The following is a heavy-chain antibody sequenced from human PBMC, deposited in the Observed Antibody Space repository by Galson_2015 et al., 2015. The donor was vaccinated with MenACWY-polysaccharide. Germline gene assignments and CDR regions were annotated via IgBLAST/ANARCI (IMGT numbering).Heavy chain of an antibody. V-gene: IGHV4-31*03. J-gene: IGHJ5*02. CDR2: TSYDGGT. CDR3: ARGGRAVSNRNWFDP. D-gene: IGHD3-16*01. CDR1: GDSITSGGYF. Sequence: LSLTCTVSGDSITSGGYFWSWIRQHPGKGLEWIASTSYDGGTYYNPSLKSRVTISADTPNNQFSLKLNSVTAADTAVYYCARGGRAVSNRNWFDPWGQGTLVTVSS.